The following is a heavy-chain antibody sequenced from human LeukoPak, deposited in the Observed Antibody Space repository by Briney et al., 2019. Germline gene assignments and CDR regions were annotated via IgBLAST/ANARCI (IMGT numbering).Heavy chain of an antibody. J-gene: IGHJ5*02. CDR2: ISRNGGST. D-gene: IGHD6-13*01. CDR1: GFTFSSYA. CDR3: ASLVAAAGTGNWFDP. V-gene: IGHV3-64*01. Sequence: GGSLRLSCAASGFTFSSYAMHCVRQAPGKGLEYGSAISRNGGSTYYANSVKGRFTISRDNSKNTLYLQMGSLRAEDMAVYYCASLVAAAGTGNWFDPWGQGSLVTVSS.